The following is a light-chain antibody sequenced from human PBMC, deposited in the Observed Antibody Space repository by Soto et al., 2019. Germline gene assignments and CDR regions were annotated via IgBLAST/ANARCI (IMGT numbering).Light chain of an antibody. CDR1: QGISTY. J-gene: IGKJ3*01. Sequence: IQLTQSPSSLSASVGDRVTITCRASQGISTYLAWYQQKPGKAPNLLIYDASTLYSGVPSRFSGSGSGTDFTLTISSLQPEDFATYYCLQLNNYPRTCGPWTNVDIK. CDR3: LQLNNYPRT. V-gene: IGKV1-9*01. CDR2: DAS.